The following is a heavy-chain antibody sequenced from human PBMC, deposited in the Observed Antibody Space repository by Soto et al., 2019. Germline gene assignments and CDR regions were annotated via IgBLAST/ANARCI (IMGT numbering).Heavy chain of an antibody. Sequence: GGPRRLSCATTRFAFSNYSVTWVRQAPGKGLEWVSTISGSGGSTYYADSVKGRFTISRDNSKNTLYLQMNSLRAEDTAVYYCAKDQGSSWYEIDYWGQGT. CDR1: RFAFSNYS. CDR3: AKDQGSSWYEIDY. D-gene: IGHD6-13*01. CDR2: ISGSGGST. J-gene: IGHJ4*02. V-gene: IGHV3-23*01.